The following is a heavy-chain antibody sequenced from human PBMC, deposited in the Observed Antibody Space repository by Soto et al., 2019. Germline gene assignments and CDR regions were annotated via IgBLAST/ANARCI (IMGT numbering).Heavy chain of an antibody. D-gene: IGHD4-4*01. V-gene: IGHV3-53*01. J-gene: IGHJ6*02. CDR1: GFTVSSNY. Sequence: GGSLRLSCAASGFTVSSNYMSWVRQAPGKGLEWVSVSYSGGSTYYADSVKGRFTISRDNSKNTLYLEMNSLRAEDTAVYYCARDMMTTVGYYDYGIDVWGQGTTVTVSS. CDR2: SYSGGST. CDR3: ARDMMTTVGYYDYGIDV.